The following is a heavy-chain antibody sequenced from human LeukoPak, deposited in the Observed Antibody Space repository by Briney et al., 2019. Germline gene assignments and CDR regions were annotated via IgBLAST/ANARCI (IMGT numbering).Heavy chain of an antibody. CDR2: IYYSGST. CDR3: ARGFYGSGRLNWFDP. J-gene: IGHJ5*02. Sequence: SETLPLTCTVSGGSISSGGYYWSWIRQHPGKGLEWIGYIYYSGSTYYNPSLKSRVTISVDTSKNQFSLKLSSVTAADTAVYYCARGFYGSGRLNWFDPWGQGNLVTVSS. D-gene: IGHD3-10*01. CDR1: GGSISSGGYY. V-gene: IGHV4-31*03.